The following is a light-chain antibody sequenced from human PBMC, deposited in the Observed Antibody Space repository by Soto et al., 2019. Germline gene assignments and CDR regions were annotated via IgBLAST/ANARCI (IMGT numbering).Light chain of an antibody. Sequence: DIQMTQSPSTLSASVGDRVTITCRARESISLWLAWFQQKPGKAPKLLIYKASTLASGVPSRFSSSGSGTEFTLTIRSLQPDDFAIYYCQHYNSFPYTFGQGTKVDI. J-gene: IGKJ2*01. V-gene: IGKV1-5*03. CDR3: QHYNSFPYT. CDR2: KAS. CDR1: ESISLW.